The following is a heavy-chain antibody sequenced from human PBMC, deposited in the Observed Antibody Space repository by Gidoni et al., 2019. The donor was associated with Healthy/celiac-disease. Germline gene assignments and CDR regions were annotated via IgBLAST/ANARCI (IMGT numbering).Heavy chain of an antibody. CDR3: AKDRIAARPDWYFDL. J-gene: IGHJ2*01. D-gene: IGHD6-6*01. CDR2: ISGRGGST. V-gene: IGHV3-23*01. Sequence: EVQLLESGGGLVQPGGSLRLSCAASVFTFSSYAMSWVRQGPGKGLEWVSAISGRGGSTYYADSVKCRFTISRDNSKNTLYLQMNSLRAEDTAVYYCAKDRIAARPDWYFDLWGRGTLVTVSS. CDR1: VFTFSSYA.